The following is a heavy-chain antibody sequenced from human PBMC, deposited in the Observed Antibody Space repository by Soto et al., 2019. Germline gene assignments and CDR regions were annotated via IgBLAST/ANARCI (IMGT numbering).Heavy chain of an antibody. V-gene: IGHV1-8*01. D-gene: IGHD3-3*01. CDR2: MDPNSGST. Sequence: GPPVKVSCKASGYTFTTYDINWVRQAPGQGLEWLGWMDPNSGSTGYAQNFQGRITTTRNISRNTAHMELSGLQSEDTAVYYCARERKFDFWRKGLDVWGQGTTVTVSS. CDR1: GYTFTTYD. CDR3: ARERKFDFWRKGLDV. J-gene: IGHJ6*02.